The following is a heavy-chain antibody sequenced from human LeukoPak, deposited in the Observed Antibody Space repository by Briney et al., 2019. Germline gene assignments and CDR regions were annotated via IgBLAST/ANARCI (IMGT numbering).Heavy chain of an antibody. Sequence: GGSLRLSCAASGFTFSSYAMSWVRQAPGKGLEWVSAISGSGGSTYYADSVKGRFTISRDNSKNTLYLQMNSLRAEDTAEYYCAKPSGSHRAPNDAFDIWGQGTMVTVSS. CDR2: ISGSGGST. V-gene: IGHV3-23*01. D-gene: IGHD1-26*01. CDR3: AKPSGSHRAPNDAFDI. J-gene: IGHJ3*02. CDR1: GFTFSSYA.